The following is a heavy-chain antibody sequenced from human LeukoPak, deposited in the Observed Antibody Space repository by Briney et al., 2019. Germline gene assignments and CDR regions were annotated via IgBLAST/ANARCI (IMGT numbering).Heavy chain of an antibody. J-gene: IGHJ4*02. Sequence: SETLSLTCAVSGGSISSGGYSWSWIRQPPGKGLEWIGYIYHSGGTYYNPSLKSRVTISVDRSKNQFSLKLSSVTAADTAVYYCARVGASYAPDYWGQGTLVTVSS. CDR3: ARVGASYAPDY. CDR1: GGSISSGGYS. CDR2: IYHSGGT. V-gene: IGHV4-30-2*01. D-gene: IGHD1-26*01.